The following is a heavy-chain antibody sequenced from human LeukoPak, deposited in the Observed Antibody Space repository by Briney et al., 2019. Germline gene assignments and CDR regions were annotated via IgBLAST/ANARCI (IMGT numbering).Heavy chain of an antibody. V-gene: IGHV1-46*01. CDR1: GYTFTSYY. CDR2: INPSGGYT. J-gene: IGHJ5*02. CDR3: AREDGFDANWFDP. Sequence: WASVKVSCKASGYTFTSYYMHWVRQAPGQGLEWMGLINPSGGYTRYSEKFQGRVTMTRDMSTSTVYMELSSLRSEDTAVYYCAREDGFDANWFDPWGQGTLVTVSS.